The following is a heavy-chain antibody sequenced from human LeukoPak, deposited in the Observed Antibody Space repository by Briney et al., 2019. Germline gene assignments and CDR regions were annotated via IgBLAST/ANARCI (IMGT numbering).Heavy chain of an antibody. V-gene: IGHV4-34*01. CDR3: ASGPAYYYDSSGYSL. CDR1: VESFRGYY. Sequence: SETLSLTCAVYVESFRGYYWSWIRHPPGKGLEWIGEIKDSGSTNYNPSLRSRVTISVDTSKNQFSLKLSSVTAADTAVYYCASGPAYYYDSSGYSLWGQGTLVTVSS. CDR2: IKDSGST. D-gene: IGHD3-22*01. J-gene: IGHJ4*02.